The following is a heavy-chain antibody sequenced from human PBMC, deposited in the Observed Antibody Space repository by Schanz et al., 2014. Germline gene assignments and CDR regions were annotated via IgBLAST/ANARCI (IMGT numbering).Heavy chain of an antibody. D-gene: IGHD3-3*01. J-gene: IGHJ5*02. Sequence: EVQLVESGGGLVQPGGSLRLSCAASGITFSGYSMNWVRQAPGKGLEWVSYISSSSSTIYYADSVKGRFTISRDNAKNSLYLQMNSLRAEDTALYFCARCMGEWLIYPNWFDPWGQGTLVTVSS. CDR1: GITFSGYS. CDR3: ARCMGEWLIYPNWFDP. CDR2: ISSSSSTI. V-gene: IGHV3-48*01.